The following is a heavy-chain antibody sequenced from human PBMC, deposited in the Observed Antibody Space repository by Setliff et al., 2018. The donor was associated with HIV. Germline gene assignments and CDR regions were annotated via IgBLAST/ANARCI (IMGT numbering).Heavy chain of an antibody. V-gene: IGHV1-3*01. Sequence: ASVKVSCKASGYTFTTYSLHWVRQAPGHSLEWMGWINVGNGDTKYSPELQGRISITRDTSANTAYMELSSLRSDDTAVYSCARGALLAVFDFDHWGRGTQVTVSS. CDR1: GYTFTTYS. CDR3: ARGALLAVFDFDH. CDR2: INVGNGDT. J-gene: IGHJ4*01. D-gene: IGHD3-10*01.